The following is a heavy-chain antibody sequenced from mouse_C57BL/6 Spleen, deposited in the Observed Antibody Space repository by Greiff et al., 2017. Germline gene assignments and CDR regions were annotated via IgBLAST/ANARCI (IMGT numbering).Heavy chain of an antibody. Sequence: EAHLVESGEGLVKPGGSLKLSCAASGFTFSSYAMSWVRQTPEKRLEWVAYISSGGDYIYYADTVKGRFTISRDNARNTLYLQMSSLKSEDTSMYYCTRDRRGSSDEGYCDVWGTGTTVTVSS. CDR1: GFTFSSYA. J-gene: IGHJ1*03. D-gene: IGHD1-1*01. CDR2: ISSGGDYI. V-gene: IGHV5-9-1*02. CDR3: TRDRRGSSDEGYCDV.